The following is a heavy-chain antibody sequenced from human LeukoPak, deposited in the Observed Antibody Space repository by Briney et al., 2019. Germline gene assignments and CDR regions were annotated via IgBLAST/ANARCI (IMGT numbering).Heavy chain of an antibody. CDR1: GYTFTGYY. V-gene: IGHV1-2*02. J-gene: IGHJ5*02. Sequence: ASVKVSCKASGYTFTGYYMHWVRQAPGQGLEWMGWINPNSGGTNYAQKFQGRVTMTRDTSISTAYMELSRLRSDDTAVYYCARELSLAGELHKDSWFDPWGQGTLVTVSS. CDR3: ARELSLAGELHKDSWFDP. CDR2: INPNSGGT. D-gene: IGHD1-26*01.